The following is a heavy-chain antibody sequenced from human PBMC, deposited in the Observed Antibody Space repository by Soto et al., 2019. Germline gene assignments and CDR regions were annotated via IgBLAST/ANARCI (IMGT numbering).Heavy chain of an antibody. CDR3: AIAPRGYTYGGFDY. J-gene: IGHJ4*02. CDR1: GYTFSSYD. D-gene: IGHD5-18*01. CDR2: MNPNNGNT. V-gene: IGHV1-8*01. Sequence: QVQLVQSGAEVKKPGASVKVSCKTSGYTFSSYDINWVRQATGQGLEWVGWMNPNNGNTGYAQKFQGTVPXXRXTXXTPMYMELSSLRYEDTALYYCAIAPRGYTYGGFDYWGQGTLVIVSS.